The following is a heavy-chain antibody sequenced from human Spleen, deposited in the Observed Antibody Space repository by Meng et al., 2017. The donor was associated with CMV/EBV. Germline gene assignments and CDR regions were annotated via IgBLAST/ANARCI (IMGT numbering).Heavy chain of an antibody. Sequence: SETLSLTCTVSGGSVSSRSYYWSWIRQPPGKGLEWIGYIYYSVSTNYKPSLKSRPTISLDTSKNQFSLKLNSVTAADTAVYYCARAPIDSGHGIDYWGQGTLVTVSS. CDR1: GGSVSSRSYY. CDR2: IYYSVST. D-gene: IGHD1-26*01. CDR3: ARAPIDSGHGIDY. V-gene: IGHV4-61*01. J-gene: IGHJ4*02.